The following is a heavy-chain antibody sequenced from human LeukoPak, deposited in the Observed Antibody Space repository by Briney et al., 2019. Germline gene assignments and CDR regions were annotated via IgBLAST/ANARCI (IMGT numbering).Heavy chain of an antibody. Sequence: ASVKVSCKASGYTFTSYYMHWVRQAPGQGLEWMGIINPSGGSTSYAQKFRGRVTMTRDMSTSTVYMELSSLRSEDTAVYYCARNVVAYYYMDVWGKGTTVTVSS. J-gene: IGHJ6*03. CDR2: INPSGGST. V-gene: IGHV1-46*01. CDR1: GYTFTSYY. D-gene: IGHD2/OR15-2a*01. CDR3: ARNVVAYYYMDV.